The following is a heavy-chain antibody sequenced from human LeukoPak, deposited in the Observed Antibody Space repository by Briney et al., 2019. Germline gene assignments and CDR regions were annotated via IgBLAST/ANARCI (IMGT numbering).Heavy chain of an antibody. V-gene: IGHV3-74*01. D-gene: IGHD3-9*01. CDR1: GFTFSSYW. CDR2: INSDGSST. Sequence: GGSLRLSCAASGFTFSSYWMHWVHQAPGKGLVWVSRINSDGSSTSYADSVKGRFTISRDNAKNTLYLQMNSLRAEDTAVYYCARGNTYYDILTGYYNGGFDPWGQGTLVTVSS. CDR3: ARGNTYYDILTGYYNGGFDP. J-gene: IGHJ5*02.